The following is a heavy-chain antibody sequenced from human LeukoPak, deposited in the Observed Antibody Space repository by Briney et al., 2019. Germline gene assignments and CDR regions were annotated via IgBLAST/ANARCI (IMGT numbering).Heavy chain of an antibody. J-gene: IGHJ4*02. V-gene: IGHV1-2*02. CDR1: GYTFTSYY. CDR2: INPNSGGT. Sequence: ASVKVSCKASGYTFTSYYMHWVRQAPGQGLEWMGWINPNSGGTNYAQKFQGRVTMTRDTSISTAYMELSRLRSDDTAVYYCARVDGYNSEFDYWGQGTLVTVSS. D-gene: IGHD5-24*01. CDR3: ARVDGYNSEFDY.